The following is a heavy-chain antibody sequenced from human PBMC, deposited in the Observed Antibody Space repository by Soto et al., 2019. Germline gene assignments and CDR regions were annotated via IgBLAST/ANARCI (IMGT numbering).Heavy chain of an antibody. J-gene: IGHJ4*02. V-gene: IGHV1-69*06. CDR3: PRGWDTVPTTTPFDY. D-gene: IGHD1-26*01. CDR2: IIPLFGTP. CDR1: GGTFSNYA. Sequence: SVKVSCKASGGTFSNYAINWVRQAPGQGLEGMGGIIPLFGTPNYAQEFQGRVTFTAHKSTSTAYMELRSLRSDDTAVYYCPRGWDTVPTTTPFDYWAQATLVTVSS.